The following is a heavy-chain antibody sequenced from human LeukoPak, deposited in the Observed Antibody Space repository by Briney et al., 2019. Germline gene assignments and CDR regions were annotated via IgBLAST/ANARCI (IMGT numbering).Heavy chain of an antibody. J-gene: IGHJ4*02. V-gene: IGHV3-13*01. D-gene: IGHD3-10*01. CDR1: GFTFSSYD. CDR3: AKDQLWFGELLGGGYDY. Sequence: SGGSLRLSCAASGFTFSSYDMHWVRQATGKGLEWVSAIGTAGDTYYPGSVKGRFTISRENAKNSLYLQMNSLRAGDTAVYYCAKDQLWFGELLGGGYDYWGQGTLVTVSS. CDR2: IGTAGDT.